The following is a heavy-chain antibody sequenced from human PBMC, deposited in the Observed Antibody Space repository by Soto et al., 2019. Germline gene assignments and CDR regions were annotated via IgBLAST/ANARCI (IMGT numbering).Heavy chain of an antibody. J-gene: IGHJ5*02. V-gene: IGHV3-74*01. CDR3: ARTFVDGMAGFGP. D-gene: IGHD2-15*01. CDR1: GFTLSTYW. Sequence: GGSRRLSCAASGFTLSTYWMHWVRQVPGKGLVWVSRISSGGTYTNYADSVKGRFTISRDSARNTLFLQMNYLTGEDTAVYYCARTFVDGMAGFGPWGQGTLVTVSS. CDR2: ISSGGTYT.